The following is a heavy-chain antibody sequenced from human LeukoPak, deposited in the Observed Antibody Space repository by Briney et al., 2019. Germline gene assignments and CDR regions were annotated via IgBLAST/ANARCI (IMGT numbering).Heavy chain of an antibody. D-gene: IGHD3-3*01. Sequence: GGSLRLSCTASGLNFSVYYMTWIRQAPGNGLGAPGNGLEWLSHISKTGTSIYYADSVRGRFTISRDDAKNSLYLHMNSLRAEDTAVYYCVAGVALDYWGQGALVTVSS. V-gene: IGHV3-11*01. J-gene: IGHJ4*02. CDR3: VAGVALDY. CDR2: ISKTGTSI. CDR1: GLNFSVYY.